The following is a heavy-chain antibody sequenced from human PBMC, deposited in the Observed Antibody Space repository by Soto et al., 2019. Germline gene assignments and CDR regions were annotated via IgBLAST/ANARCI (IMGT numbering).Heavy chain of an antibody. Sequence: QVQLVPSGAEVRKPGSSVKVSCRAAGYIFFNYGIAWVRHAPGQGLGWMGWFSPYSGNTHYASKVQGRLTMTTDTSTSTAYMDLGSLTSDDTAVYYWAMVDNYVTPTPKDVWGQGTTVTVSS. CDR1: GYIFFNYG. CDR2: FSPYSGNT. D-gene: IGHD3-16*01. V-gene: IGHV1-18*01. J-gene: IGHJ6*02. CDR3: AMVDNYVTPTPKDV.